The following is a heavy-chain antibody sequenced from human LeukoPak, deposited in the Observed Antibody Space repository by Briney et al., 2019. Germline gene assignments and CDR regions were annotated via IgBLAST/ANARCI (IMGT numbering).Heavy chain of an antibody. CDR2: VSGSGGST. J-gene: IGHJ4*02. D-gene: IGHD5-18*01. CDR3: AKGAASRGYTYVAN. V-gene: IGHV3-23*01. Sequence: GGSLRLSCAASAFTFRSYVMIWVRQAPGKGLEWVSTVSGSGGSTYYADSVKGRFTISRDNPNNTLYLQMNSLRAEDTAVYYCAKGAASRGYTYVANWGQETLVSVSS. CDR1: AFTFRSYV.